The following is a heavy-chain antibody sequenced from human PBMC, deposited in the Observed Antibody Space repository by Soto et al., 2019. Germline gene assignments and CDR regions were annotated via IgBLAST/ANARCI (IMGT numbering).Heavy chain of an antibody. J-gene: IGHJ5*02. CDR3: ARAPWIQLWSPRDWFDP. CDR2: IYYSGST. Sequence: SETLSLTCTVSGGSISSGDYYWSWIRQPPGKGLEWIGYIYYSGSTYYNPSLKSRVTISVDTSKNQFSLKLSSVTAADTAVYYCARAPWIQLWSPRDWFDPWGQGTLVTVSS. V-gene: IGHV4-30-4*01. CDR1: GGSISSGDYY. D-gene: IGHD5-18*01.